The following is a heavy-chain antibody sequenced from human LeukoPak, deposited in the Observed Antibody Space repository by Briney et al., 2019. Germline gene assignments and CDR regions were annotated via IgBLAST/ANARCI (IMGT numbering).Heavy chain of an antibody. Sequence: GGSLRLSCAASRFTFSSYAMSWVRQAPGKGLEWVSLISASGRTYYADSVTGRFTISRDSSKNTLYLQMNSLRAEDSAVYYCAKERSPRITIFGVATPLDYWGQGTLVTVSS. CDR1: RFTFSSYA. J-gene: IGHJ4*02. CDR2: ISASGRT. CDR3: AKERSPRITIFGVATPLDY. D-gene: IGHD3-3*01. V-gene: IGHV3-23*01.